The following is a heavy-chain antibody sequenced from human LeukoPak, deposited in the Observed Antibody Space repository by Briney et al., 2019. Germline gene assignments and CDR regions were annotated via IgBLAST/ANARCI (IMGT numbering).Heavy chain of an antibody. CDR2: IRRKTDGGTT. V-gene: IGHV3-15*01. D-gene: IGHD6-19*01. J-gene: IGHJ4*02. CDR1: GFTFSSYA. Sequence: GGSLRLSCAASGFTFSSYAMSWVRQAPGKGLEWVGRIRRKTDGGTTDYAASVKGRFAISRDDSKNTLYLQMDSLKTEDTAVYYCIAVAGTHVYWGQGTLVTVSS. CDR3: IAVAGTHVY.